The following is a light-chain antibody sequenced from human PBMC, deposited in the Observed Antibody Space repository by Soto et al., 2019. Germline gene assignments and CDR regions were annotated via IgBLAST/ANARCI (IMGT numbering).Light chain of an antibody. CDR1: RSLLHSNGKTY. CDR3: MQSVDNLT. CDR2: EVS. Sequence: DIVMTQTPLSLSVTPGQPASISCKSSRSLLHSNGKTYLSWYLQKSGQAPQRLIHEVSILVSGVTNRLSGSGSGTDFTLEISRVETGDAGFYYCMQSVDNLTFGPGTKLESK. V-gene: IGKV2-29*02. J-gene: IGKJ2*01.